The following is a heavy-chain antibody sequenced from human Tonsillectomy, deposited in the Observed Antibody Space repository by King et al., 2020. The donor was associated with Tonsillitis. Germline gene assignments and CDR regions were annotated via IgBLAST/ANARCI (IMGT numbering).Heavy chain of an antibody. V-gene: IGHV3-23*03. CDR3: AKPYYYGMDV. Sequence: VQLVESGGGLVQPGESLRLSCAASGFTFSSYAMAWVRQAPEKGLEWVSVIYSGASSTYYADSVKGRFTISRDNSKNTLYLQMSSLRAEDTAVYYCAKPYYYGMDVWGQGTTVTVSS. J-gene: IGHJ6*02. CDR1: GFTFSSYA. CDR2: IYSGASST.